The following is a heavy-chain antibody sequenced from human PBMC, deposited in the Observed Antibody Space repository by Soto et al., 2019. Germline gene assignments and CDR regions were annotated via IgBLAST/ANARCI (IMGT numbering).Heavy chain of an antibody. J-gene: IGHJ6*03. D-gene: IGHD2-15*01. CDR3: ATRYCSGGSCYSGGYYYYYMDV. V-gene: IGHV3-21*04. CDR2: ISSSSSYI. Sequence: GGSLRLSCAASGFTFTTAWINWVRQAPGKGLEWVSSISSSSSYIYYADSVKGRFTISRDNAKNSLYLQMNSLRAEDTAVYYCATRYCSGGSCYSGGYYYYYMDVWGKGTTVTVSS. CDR1: GFTFTTAW.